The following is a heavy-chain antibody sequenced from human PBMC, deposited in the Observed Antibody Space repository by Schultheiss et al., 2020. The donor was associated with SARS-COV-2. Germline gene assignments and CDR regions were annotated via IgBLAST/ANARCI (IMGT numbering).Heavy chain of an antibody. CDR2: ISWNSGSI. Sequence: LKISCAASGFTFDDYAMHWVRQAPGKGLEWVSGISWNSGSIGYADSVKGRFTISRDNAKNSLYLQMNSLRAEDTAVYYCARDRSSYYYGMDVWGQGTTVTVSS. D-gene: IGHD6-19*01. CDR1: GFTFDDYA. V-gene: IGHV3-9*01. CDR3: ARDRSSYYYGMDV. J-gene: IGHJ6*02.